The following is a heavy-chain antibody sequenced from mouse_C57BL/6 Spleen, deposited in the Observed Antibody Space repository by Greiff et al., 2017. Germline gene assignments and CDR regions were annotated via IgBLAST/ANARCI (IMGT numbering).Heavy chain of an antibody. CDR2: INPNHGGT. J-gene: IGHJ3*01. Sequence: EVQLQQSGPELVKPGASVKIPCKASGYTFTDYNMDWVKQSHGKSLEWIGDINPNHGGTIYNQKFKGKATLTVAKSSSTAYMELRSLTSEDTAVYYCAREGDGYYGAYWGQGTLVTVSA. CDR1: GYTFTDYN. V-gene: IGHV1-18*01. D-gene: IGHD2-3*01. CDR3: AREGDGYYGAY.